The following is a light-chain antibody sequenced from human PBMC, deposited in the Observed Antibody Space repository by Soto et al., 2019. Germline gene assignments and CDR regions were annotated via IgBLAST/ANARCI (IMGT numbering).Light chain of an antibody. CDR1: SSNIGSNY. V-gene: IGLV1-47*01. CDR2: RSD. CDR3: AVRDDSLSGHWV. Sequence: QSVLTQPPSASGTPGQRGTISCSGSSSNIGSNYVSWYQHLPGAAPKLLIYRSDQRPSGVPDRFSGSKSGTAASLAISGLRSEDEADYFCAVRDDSLSGHWVFGGGTKVTVL. J-gene: IGLJ3*02.